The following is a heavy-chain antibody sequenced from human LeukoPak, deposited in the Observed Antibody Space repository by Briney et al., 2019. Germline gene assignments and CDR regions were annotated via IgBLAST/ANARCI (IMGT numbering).Heavy chain of an antibody. CDR1: GFTFTNYG. Sequence: GGTLRLSCAVSGFTFTNYGMSWVRQAPGKGLEWVSAISGSGGSTYYADSVKGRFTISRDNSKNTLYLQMNSLRAEDTAVYYCAKAKEQWELLDGALDYWGQGTLVTVSS. D-gene: IGHD1-26*01. J-gene: IGHJ4*02. CDR2: ISGSGGST. V-gene: IGHV3-23*01. CDR3: AKAKEQWELLDGALDY.